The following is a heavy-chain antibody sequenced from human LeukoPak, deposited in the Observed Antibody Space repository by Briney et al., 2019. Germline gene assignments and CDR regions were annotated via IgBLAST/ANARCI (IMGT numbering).Heavy chain of an antibody. CDR2: IKSDGSRT. Sequence: PGGSLRLSCGASGFTFSTYYMRWVRQAPGKGLVWVSRIKSDGSRTDYADSVKGRFIISRDNTKNTLYLQMSSLRVEDTAVYYCARDSYYYDDRGSHYIGIYVPGRGTTVTVSS. CDR1: GFTFSTYY. CDR3: ARDSYYYDDRGSHYIGIYV. V-gene: IGHV3-74*01. D-gene: IGHD3-22*01. J-gene: IGHJ6*01.